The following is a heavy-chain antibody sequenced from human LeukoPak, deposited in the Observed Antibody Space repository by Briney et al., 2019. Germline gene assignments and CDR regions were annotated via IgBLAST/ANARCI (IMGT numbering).Heavy chain of an antibody. V-gene: IGHV1-2*02. J-gene: IGHJ4*02. Sequence: ASAKVSCKASGYTFTGYYMHWVRQAPGQGLEWMGWINPNSGGTNYAQKFQGRVTMTRDTSISTAYMELSRLRSDDTAVYYCARDYCSSTSCFDYWGQGTLVTVSS. CDR3: ARDYCSSTSCFDY. CDR2: INPNSGGT. CDR1: GYTFTGYY. D-gene: IGHD2-2*01.